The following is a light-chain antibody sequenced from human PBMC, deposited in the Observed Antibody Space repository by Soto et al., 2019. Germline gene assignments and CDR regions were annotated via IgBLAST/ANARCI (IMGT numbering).Light chain of an antibody. Sequence: EIVGTQSPGTLSLSPGERGTLSCRASQSVSRNNLAWYQQRPGQPPRLFIYGASIRSPGIPDRFSGSGSGTDFTLTISRLEPEDSAVYFCQQYDSPPYSFGQGTKLEIK. V-gene: IGKV3-20*01. CDR3: QQYDSPPYS. CDR2: GAS. CDR1: QSVSRNN. J-gene: IGKJ2*01.